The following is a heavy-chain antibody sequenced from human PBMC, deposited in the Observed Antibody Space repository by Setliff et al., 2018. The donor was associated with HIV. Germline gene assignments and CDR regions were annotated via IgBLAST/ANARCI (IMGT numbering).Heavy chain of an antibody. J-gene: IGHJ3*02. V-gene: IGHV4-61*02. CDR3: ARLGMTTVGIGDVFDI. CDR2: ISTSGIT. Sequence: SQTLSLTCTVSGDSINSGFYYWSWIRQPAGRGLEWIGRISTSGITNYNPSLKSRVTISVDTSKNQFSLRVGSVTAADTAVYYCARLGMTTVGIGDVFDIWGQGTMVTVSS. D-gene: IGHD4-17*01. CDR1: GDSINSGFYY.